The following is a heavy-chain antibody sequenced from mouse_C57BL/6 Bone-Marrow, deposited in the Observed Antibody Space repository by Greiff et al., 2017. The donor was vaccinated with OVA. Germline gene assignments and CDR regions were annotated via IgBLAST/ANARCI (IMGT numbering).Heavy chain of an antibody. Sequence: QVQLQQPGAELVKPGASVKLSCKASGYTFTSYWMQWVQQRPGQGLEWIGEIDPFDSYTNYNQKFKGKAPFTVDKSSSTPYMQLSSLTSEDSAVYYCARVGNTDYWGQGTTLTVSS. V-gene: IGHV1-50*01. CDR3: ARVGNTDY. J-gene: IGHJ2*01. D-gene: IGHD2-1*01. CDR1: GYTFTSYW. CDR2: IDPFDSYT.